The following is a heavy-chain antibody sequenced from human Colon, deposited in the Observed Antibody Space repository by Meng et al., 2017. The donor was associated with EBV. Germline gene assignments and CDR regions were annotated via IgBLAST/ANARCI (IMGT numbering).Heavy chain of an antibody. Sequence: VSPVEPGSELTKPGSSVRSSCRASGYTSTTYGMNWGRQAPGQGLEWMGWINTNTGKPTYAQGLTGRFVFSLDTSVSTAYLQISSLKAEDTAVYYCARDSEAADYWGQGTLVTVSS. CDR3: ARDSEAADY. V-gene: IGHV7-4-1*02. J-gene: IGHJ4*02. D-gene: IGHD6-25*01. CDR2: INTNTGKP. CDR1: GYTSTTYG.